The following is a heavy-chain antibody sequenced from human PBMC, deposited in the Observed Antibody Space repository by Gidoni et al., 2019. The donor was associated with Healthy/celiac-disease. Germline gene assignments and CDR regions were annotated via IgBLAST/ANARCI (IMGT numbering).Heavy chain of an antibody. Sequence: QVQLVQSGAEVKKPGASVKVSCKAAGYTFTSYYMHWVRQAPGQGREWMGIINPSGGSTSYAQKFQGRVTMTRDTSTSTVYMELSSLRSEDTAVYYCASDGDYDSSGDHLCFDYWGQGTLVTVAS. J-gene: IGHJ4*02. V-gene: IGHV1-46*01. CDR1: GYTFTSYY. D-gene: IGHD3-22*01. CDR2: INPSGGST. CDR3: ASDGDYDSSGDHLCFDY.